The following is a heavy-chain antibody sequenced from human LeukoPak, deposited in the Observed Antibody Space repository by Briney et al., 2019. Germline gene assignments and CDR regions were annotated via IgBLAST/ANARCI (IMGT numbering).Heavy chain of an antibody. V-gene: IGHV1-8*02. Sequence: ASVRVSCKASGYPFTSFGINWVRQATGQGLEWMGWMNPNSGNTGYAQKFQGRVTMTRNTSISTAYMELSSLRSEDTAVYYCARGRYDFWSGYPSDYWGQGTLVTVSS. CDR3: ARGRYDFWSGYPSDY. D-gene: IGHD3-3*01. CDR1: GYPFTSFG. CDR2: MNPNSGNT. J-gene: IGHJ4*02.